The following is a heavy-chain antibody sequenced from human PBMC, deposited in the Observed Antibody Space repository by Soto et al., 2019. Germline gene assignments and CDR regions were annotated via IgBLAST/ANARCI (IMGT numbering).Heavy chain of an antibody. CDR2: INPENGYT. CDR1: GYTFTHYA. CDR3: ARGKGMEENYYYHGMDV. V-gene: IGHV1-3*01. Sequence: QVQLVQSGAEVKKPGASVKVSCKASGYTFTHYAIHWVRQAPGQSLEWMGWINPENGYTKYSQKFQDRVTITRDTSANIAYMELSSLRSEDSAVYYCARGKGMEENYYYHGMDVWGQGTTVSVSS. J-gene: IGHJ6*02. D-gene: IGHD1-1*01.